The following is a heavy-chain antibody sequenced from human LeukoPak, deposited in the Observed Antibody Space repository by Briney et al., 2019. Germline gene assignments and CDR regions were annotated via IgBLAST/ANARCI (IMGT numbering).Heavy chain of an antibody. V-gene: IGHV4-61*02. Sequence: SETLSLTCTVSGGSISSGSYYWSWIRQPAGKGLEWIGRIYPSGSTNYNPSLKSRVTISVDTSKNQFSLKLSSVTAADTAVYYCARGIVVVAQLGYYYYYMDVWGKGTTVTISS. D-gene: IGHD2-15*01. CDR1: GGSISSGSYY. J-gene: IGHJ6*03. CDR3: ARGIVVVAQLGYYYYYMDV. CDR2: IYPSGST.